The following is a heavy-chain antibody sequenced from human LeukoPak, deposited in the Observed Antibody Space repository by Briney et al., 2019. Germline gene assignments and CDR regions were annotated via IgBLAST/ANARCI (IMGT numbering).Heavy chain of an antibody. Sequence: GGSLRLSCAASGFTFSSYAMSWVRQAPGKGLEWVSYISSSGSTIYYADSVKGRFTISRDNAKNSLYLQMNSLRAEDTAVYYCARAPYTIFGAMDVWGKGTTVTVSS. J-gene: IGHJ6*03. CDR1: GFTFSSYA. CDR3: ARAPYTIFGAMDV. D-gene: IGHD3-3*01. CDR2: ISSSGSTI. V-gene: IGHV3-48*03.